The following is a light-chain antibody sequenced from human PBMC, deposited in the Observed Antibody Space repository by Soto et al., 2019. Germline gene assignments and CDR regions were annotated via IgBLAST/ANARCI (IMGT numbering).Light chain of an antibody. J-gene: IGLJ2*01. V-gene: IGLV2-14*01. CDR2: EVS. CDR1: SSDVGGDKY. CDR3: ASKTTSSTVL. Sequence: QSALTQPASVSGSPGQSITISCTGTSSDVGGDKYVSWYQQHPGKAPKLIIYEVSSRPSGVSNRFSGSKSGDTASLTISGLQTEDEAVYYCASKTTSSTVLFGGGTKLTVL.